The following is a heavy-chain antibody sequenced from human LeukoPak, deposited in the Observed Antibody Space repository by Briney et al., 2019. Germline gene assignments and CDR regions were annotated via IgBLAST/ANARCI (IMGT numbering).Heavy chain of an antibody. CDR2: IYHSGST. CDR1: GYSISSGYY. D-gene: IGHD3-22*01. V-gene: IGHV4-38-2*02. J-gene: IGHJ4*02. CDR3: ARAGITMIVAIYYFDY. Sequence: SETLSLTCTVSGYSISSGYYWGWIRQPPGKGLEWIGSIYHSGSTYYNPSLKSRVTISVDTSKNQFPLKLSSVTAADTAVYYCARAGITMIVAIYYFDYWGQGTLVTVSS.